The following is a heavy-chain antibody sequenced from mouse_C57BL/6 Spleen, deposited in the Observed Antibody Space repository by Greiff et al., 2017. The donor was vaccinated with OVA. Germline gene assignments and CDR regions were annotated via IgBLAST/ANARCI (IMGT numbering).Heavy chain of an antibody. J-gene: IGHJ1*03. CDR3: ARGSSYWYFDV. V-gene: IGHV5-16*01. CDR1: GFTFSDYY. D-gene: IGHD1-1*01. Sequence: EVQLVESEGGLVQPGSSMKLSCTASGFTFSDYYMAWVRQVPEKGLEWVANINYDGSSTYYLDYLKSRFIISRDNAKNILYLQMSSLKSEDTATYYCARGSSYWYFDVWGTGTTVTVSS. CDR2: INYDGSST.